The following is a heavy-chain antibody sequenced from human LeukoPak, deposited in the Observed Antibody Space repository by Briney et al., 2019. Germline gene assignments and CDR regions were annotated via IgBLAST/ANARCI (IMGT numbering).Heavy chain of an antibody. CDR2: ISYDGSNK. D-gene: IGHD2-2*01. V-gene: IGHV3-30*18. CDR3: AKDCSSTSCLSAD. Sequence: GRSLRLSCAASGFTFSSYGMHWVRQAPSKGLEWVAVISYDGSNKYYADSVKGRFTISRDNSKNTLYLQMNSLRAEDTAVYYCAKDCSSTSCLSADWGQGTLVTVSS. CDR1: GFTFSSYG. J-gene: IGHJ4*02.